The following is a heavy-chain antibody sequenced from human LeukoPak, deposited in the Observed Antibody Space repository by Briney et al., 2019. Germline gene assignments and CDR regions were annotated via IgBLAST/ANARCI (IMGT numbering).Heavy chain of an antibody. CDR2: IYYSGST. CDR1: GGSMTSYY. CDR3: AGQAVAGTGY. Sequence: SETLSLTCTVSGGSMTSYYWSWIRQPPGKGLEWIGFIYYSGSTSYNPSLKSRITISVDTSKNQFSLKLSSVTAADTAVYYCAGQAVAGTGYWGQGTLVTVSS. J-gene: IGHJ4*02. V-gene: IGHV4-59*08. D-gene: IGHD6-19*01.